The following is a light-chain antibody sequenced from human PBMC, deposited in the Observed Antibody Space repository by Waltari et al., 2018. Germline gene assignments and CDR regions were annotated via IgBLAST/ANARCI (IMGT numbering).Light chain of an antibody. CDR3: KQYYSTPFT. V-gene: IGKV4-1*01. Sequence: DIVMTQSPDSLAVSLGEWATINCKSSQSVLYSSNNTNYFAWYQQIPVQPPKLPIYWEGTRESGVRDRFSGSGSGTDYTVTISSLQAEDVAGYYCKQYYSTPFTFGPGTKVDIK. J-gene: IGKJ3*01. CDR2: WEG. CDR1: QSVLYSSNNTNY.